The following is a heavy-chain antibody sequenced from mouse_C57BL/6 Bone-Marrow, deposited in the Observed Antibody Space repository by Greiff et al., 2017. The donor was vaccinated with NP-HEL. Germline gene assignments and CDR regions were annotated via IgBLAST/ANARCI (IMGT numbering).Heavy chain of an antibody. CDR2: IYPGDGDT. D-gene: IGHD1-1*01. CDR1: GYAFSSYW. CDR3: ERGDDGSSGVGYELDY. Sequence: QVQLKQSGAELVKPGASVKISCKASGYAFSSYWMNWVKERPGKGLEWIGPIYPGDGDTKYNGKFKGKATLTADKSSSTAYMQVSSLTLEASAFYLCERGDDGSSGVGYELDYWGQGTSVTVSA. J-gene: IGHJ4*01. V-gene: IGHV1-80*01.